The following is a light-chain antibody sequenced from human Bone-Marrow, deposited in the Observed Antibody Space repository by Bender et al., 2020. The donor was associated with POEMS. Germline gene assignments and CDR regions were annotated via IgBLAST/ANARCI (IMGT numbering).Light chain of an antibody. V-gene: IGLV2-23*02. Sequence: QSVLTQPASVSGSPGQSITISCTGTSSDVGSYNLVSWYQQHPGKAPKLIIYDVYERPSGVPDRFSGSKSGNTASLTVSGLQADDEADYSCCSYAGSYTWVFGRGTKVTVL. CDR3: CSYAGSYTWV. J-gene: IGLJ3*02. CDR2: DVY. CDR1: SSDVGSYNL.